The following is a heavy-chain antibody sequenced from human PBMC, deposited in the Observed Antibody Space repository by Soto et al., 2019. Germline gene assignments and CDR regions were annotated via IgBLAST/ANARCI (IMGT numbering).Heavy chain of an antibody. D-gene: IGHD6-6*01. J-gene: IGHJ6*02. CDR3: ARDLKQLAPGYYYYYGMDV. Sequence: EVQLVESGGGLVKPGGSLRLSCAASGFTFISYSMNWVRQAPGKGLEWVSSISSTGSYRYYADSVKGRFTVSRDSAKNSLCLKMNSLRAEDTAVYYCARDLKQLAPGYYYYYGMDVWGQGTTVTVSS. CDR1: GFTFISYS. CDR2: ISSTGSYR. V-gene: IGHV3-21*01.